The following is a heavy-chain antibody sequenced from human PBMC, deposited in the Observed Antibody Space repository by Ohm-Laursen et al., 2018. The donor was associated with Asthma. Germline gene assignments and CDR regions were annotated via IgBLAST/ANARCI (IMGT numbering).Heavy chain of an antibody. Sequence: AASVKVSCKASGYTFTNYGFSWVRQAPGQGLEWMGWISAYNGNTHYAQKLQGRVTMTTDTSTSTAYMELRSLRSEDTAVYYCAREPVGYCTNGVCYVGRSWFDPWGQGTLVTVSS. CDR3: AREPVGYCTNGVCYVGRSWFDP. J-gene: IGHJ5*02. V-gene: IGHV1-18*04. D-gene: IGHD2-8*01. CDR1: GYTFTNYG. CDR2: ISAYNGNT.